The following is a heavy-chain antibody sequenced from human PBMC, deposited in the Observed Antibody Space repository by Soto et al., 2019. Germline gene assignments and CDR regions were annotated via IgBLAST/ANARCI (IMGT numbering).Heavy chain of an antibody. CDR1: GDSISSGSHY. D-gene: IGHD6-13*01. CDR3: ARPDSSSWAAPFGS. Sequence: SETLSLTCTVSGDSISSGSHYWGWIRQPPGKGLEWIGYIYYSGSTNYNPSLKSRVTISVDTSKNQFSLRLSSVTASDTAVYYCARPDSSSWAAPFGSWGQGTLVTVSS. V-gene: IGHV4-61*05. CDR2: IYYSGST. J-gene: IGHJ4*02.